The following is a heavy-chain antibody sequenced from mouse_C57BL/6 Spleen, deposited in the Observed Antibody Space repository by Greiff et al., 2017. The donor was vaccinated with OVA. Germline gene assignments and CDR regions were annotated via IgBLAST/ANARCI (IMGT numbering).Heavy chain of an antibody. J-gene: IGHJ3*01. D-gene: IGHD1-1*01. CDR2: ISSGSSTI. CDR1: GFTFSDYG. Sequence: VKLMESGGGLVKPGGSLKLSCAASGFTFSDYGMHWVRQAPEKGLEWVAYISSGSSTIYYADTVKGRFTISRDNAKNTLFLQMTSLRSEDTAMYYCAKAYYYGPFAYWGQGTLVTVSA. V-gene: IGHV5-17*01. CDR3: AKAYYYGPFAY.